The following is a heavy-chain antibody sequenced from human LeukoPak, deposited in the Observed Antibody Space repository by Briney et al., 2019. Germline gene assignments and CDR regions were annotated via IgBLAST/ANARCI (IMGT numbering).Heavy chain of an antibody. CDR2: IYSGGTT. CDR1: GFTLSTNY. CDR3: ARDPLH. V-gene: IGHV3-53*01. J-gene: IGHJ4*02. Sequence: GTLRLSCAVSGFTLSTNYMNWVRQAPGKGLEWVSVIYSGGTTYYADSVKGRFTVSRDLSSNTVLLQMNNLRVEDTAMYYCARDPLHWGQGTLVTVSS.